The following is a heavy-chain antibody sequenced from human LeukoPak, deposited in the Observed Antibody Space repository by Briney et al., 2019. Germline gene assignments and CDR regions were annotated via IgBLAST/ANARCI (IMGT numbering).Heavy chain of an antibody. V-gene: IGHV4-61*02. CDR1: GGSISSGRYY. D-gene: IGHD1-26*01. Sequence: SQTLSLTCTVSGGSISSGRYYWSWIRQPPGKGLEWIGRIYTSGSTNYNPSLKSRVTISVDTSKNQFSLKLSSVTAADTAVYYCAGVVGAFGAFDIWGQGTMVTVSS. J-gene: IGHJ3*02. CDR3: AGVVGAFGAFDI. CDR2: IYTSGST.